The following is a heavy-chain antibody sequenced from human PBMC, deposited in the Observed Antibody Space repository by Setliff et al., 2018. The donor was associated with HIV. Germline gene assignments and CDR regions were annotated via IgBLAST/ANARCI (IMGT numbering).Heavy chain of an antibody. V-gene: IGHV5-51*01. CDR3: VRLFKGGRHYYDSSGYLSCMDV. D-gene: IGHD3-22*01. CDR2: IYPGDFGT. J-gene: IGHJ6*03. CDR1: GYSFSNYY. Sequence: PGESLKISCKGSGYSFSNYYIGWVRQMPGKGLECMGVIYPGDFGTRYSPSFQGQVTISADKSISTAYLQWSSLKASDTAIYYCVRLFKGGRHYYDSSGYLSCMDVWGKGTTVTVSS.